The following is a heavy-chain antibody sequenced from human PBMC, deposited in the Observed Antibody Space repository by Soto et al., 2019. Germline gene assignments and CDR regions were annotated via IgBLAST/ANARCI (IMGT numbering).Heavy chain of an antibody. CDR1: GGSISSGAYY. J-gene: IGHJ5*01. V-gene: IGHV4-30-4*01. Sequence: SETLSLTCSVSGGSISSGAYYWSWIRQPPGKGLEWIGYMFYTGTTYYNPSLKSRITISMDTSKNQFSLRLTAVTAADTADYDCARVVRFCSSPSCRGRNWFDSWGQGTRVTVSS. CDR3: ARVVRFCSSPSCRGRNWFDS. CDR2: MFYTGTT. D-gene: IGHD2-2*01.